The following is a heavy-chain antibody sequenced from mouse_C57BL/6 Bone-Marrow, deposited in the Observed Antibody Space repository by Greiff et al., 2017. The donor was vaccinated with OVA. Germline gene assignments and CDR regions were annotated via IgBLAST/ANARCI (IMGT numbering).Heavy chain of an antibody. CDR2: INYDGSST. CDR3: ARDGGRGRGGYAMDY. CDR1: GFTFSDYY. Sequence: VHLVESEGGLVQPGSSMKLSCTASGFTFSDYYMAWVRQVPEKGLEWVANINYDGSSTYYLDSLKSRFIISRDNAKNILYLQMSSLKSEDTATYYCARDGGRGRGGYAMDYWGQGTSVTVSS. D-gene: IGHD1-1*02. J-gene: IGHJ4*01. V-gene: IGHV5-16*01.